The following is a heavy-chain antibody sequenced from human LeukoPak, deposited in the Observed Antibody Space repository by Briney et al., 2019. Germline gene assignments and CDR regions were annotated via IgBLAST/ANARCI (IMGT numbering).Heavy chain of an antibody. V-gene: IGHV4-30-2*01. J-gene: IGHJ5*02. Sequence: SETLSLTCTVSGGSISSGGYYWSWIRQPPGKGLEWIGYIYHSGSTYYNPSLKSRVTISVDRSKNQFSLKLSSVTAADTAVYYCARDPGTTVVTHWFDPWGQGTLVTVSS. CDR3: ARDPGTTVVTHWFDP. D-gene: IGHD4-23*01. CDR1: GGSISSGGYY. CDR2: IYHSGST.